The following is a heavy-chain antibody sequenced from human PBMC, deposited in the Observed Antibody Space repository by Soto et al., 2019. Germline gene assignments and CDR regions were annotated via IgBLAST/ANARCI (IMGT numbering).Heavy chain of an antibody. V-gene: IGHV3-11*01. J-gene: IGHJ4*02. Sequence: QVQLVESGGDLVKPGGSLRLSCVVSGFSLSDYYMGWLRQAPGQGLEWVGYISSSGTSTFNVDSVKGRFTISRDNVKNSLFLQMESVKVEVTGMYYCARVVGRRFLDYWGQGTLVTVSP. CDR2: ISSSGTST. CDR1: GFSLSDYY. D-gene: IGHD1-1*01. CDR3: ARVVGRRFLDY.